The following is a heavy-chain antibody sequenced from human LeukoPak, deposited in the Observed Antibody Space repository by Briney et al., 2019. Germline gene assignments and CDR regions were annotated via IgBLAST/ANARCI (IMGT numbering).Heavy chain of an antibody. V-gene: IGHV3-33*01. Sequence: PGRSLRLSCAASGFTFSSYGMHWVRQAPGKGLEWVAVIWNDGSNTYYADSVKGRFTISRDNSKNTLYLQMNSLRAEDTAVYYCAREAQGYYYYMDVWGKGTTVTVSS. CDR3: AREAQGYYYYMDV. CDR1: GFTFSSYG. J-gene: IGHJ6*03. CDR2: IWNDGSNT.